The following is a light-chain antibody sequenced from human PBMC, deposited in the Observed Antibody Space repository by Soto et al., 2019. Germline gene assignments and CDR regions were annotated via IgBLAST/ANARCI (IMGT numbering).Light chain of an antibody. CDR1: QSVSTY. J-gene: IGKJ2*01. CDR3: QQRSGCYT. CDR2: DAS. V-gene: IGKV3-11*01. Sequence: DIVLTQSPSTLSSSPGDRATISCRASQSVSTYVAWYQQKPGQAPRLLVYDASNRATGIPARFSGSGSGTDFTITISGQEHEYFAIYYCQQRSGCYTFGQGTKLEIK.